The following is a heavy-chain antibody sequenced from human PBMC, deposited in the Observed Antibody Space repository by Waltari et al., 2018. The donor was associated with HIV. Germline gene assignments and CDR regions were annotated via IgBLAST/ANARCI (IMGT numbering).Heavy chain of an antibody. Sequence: QVQLQESGPGLVKPSETLSLTCTVSGYSISSGYYWGWIRPPPGTWLEWTVSIYHSGSTYDTPPVKSRVTISVYTAKNQFALKLSSVTAGDTAVYYCASPGGVVTAIREYFDYWGQGTLVTVSS. CDR1: GYSISSGYY. CDR3: ASPGGVVTAIREYFDY. V-gene: IGHV4-38-2*02. CDR2: IYHSGST. J-gene: IGHJ4*02. D-gene: IGHD2-21*02.